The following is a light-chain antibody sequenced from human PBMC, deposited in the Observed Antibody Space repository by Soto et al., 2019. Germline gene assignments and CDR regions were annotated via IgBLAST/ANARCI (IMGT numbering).Light chain of an antibody. CDR1: TSDIGGYKY. J-gene: IGLJ1*01. CDR2: DVT. V-gene: IGLV2-11*01. Sequence: QSALTQPPSVSGSPGQSVTISCTGTTSDIGGYKYVSWYQQLPGKAPKLMIFDVTKRPSGVPDRFSGSNSGNTASLTISGLQDEDDAIYYCCSYARTTHVFGTGTKLTVL. CDR3: CSYARTTHV.